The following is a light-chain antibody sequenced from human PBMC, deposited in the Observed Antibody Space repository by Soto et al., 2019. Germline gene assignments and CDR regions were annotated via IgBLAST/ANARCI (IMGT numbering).Light chain of an antibody. CDR2: DAS. V-gene: IGKV3-11*01. CDR1: QSVSSC. Sequence: EIVLRQSPASLCLSLGERATLSFRACQSVSSCLAWYQQKPGQAPRLLIYDASNRATGIPARFSGSGSGTVFTLTISSLEPEYFAVDYCQQRSNWPPWTFGQGTQVEIK. J-gene: IGKJ1*01. CDR3: QQRSNWPPWT.